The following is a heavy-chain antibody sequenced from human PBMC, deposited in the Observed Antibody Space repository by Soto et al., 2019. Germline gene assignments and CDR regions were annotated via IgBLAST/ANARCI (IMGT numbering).Heavy chain of an antibody. V-gene: IGHV1-69*01. Sequence: QVQLVQSGAEVKKPGSSVKVSCKASGGIFSTYAINWLRQAPGQGLEWMGGIIPIFGTPNYAQKFQGRVTITAHESTSTAYMELSRLRSDDTAVYYCARDRDDYGSGNYYNRIDFWGQGTLVTVSS. J-gene: IGHJ4*02. CDR1: GGIFSTYA. CDR3: ARDRDDYGSGNYYNRIDF. D-gene: IGHD3-10*01. CDR2: IIPIFGTP.